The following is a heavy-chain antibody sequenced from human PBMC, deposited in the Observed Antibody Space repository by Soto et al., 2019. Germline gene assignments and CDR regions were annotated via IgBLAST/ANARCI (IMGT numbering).Heavy chain of an antibody. V-gene: IGHV3-53*01. D-gene: IGHD2-21*02. CDR3: ARDRACGGDCYAFDI. CDR1: GFPVSSNY. J-gene: IGHJ3*02. Sequence: PGGSLRLSCAASGFPVSSNYMSWIRTATGKGLEWVSVIYSGGSTYYADSVKGRFTISRDNSKNTLYLQMNSLRAEDTAVYYCARDRACGGDCYAFDIWGHGTMVTVSS. CDR2: IYSGGST.